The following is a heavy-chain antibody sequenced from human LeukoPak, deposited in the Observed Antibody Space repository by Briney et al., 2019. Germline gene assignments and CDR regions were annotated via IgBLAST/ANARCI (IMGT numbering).Heavy chain of an antibody. CDR3: ARGGGYYYFDY. V-gene: IGHV3-9*01. CDR2: ISWNSGSI. CDR1: GLTFDDYA. Sequence: GGSLRLSCAASGLTFDDYAMHWVRQAPGKGLEWVSGISWNSGSIGYADSVKGRFTIPRDNAKNSLYLQMNSLRAEDTAVYYCARGGGYYYFDYWGQGTLVTVSS. D-gene: IGHD3-22*01. J-gene: IGHJ4*02.